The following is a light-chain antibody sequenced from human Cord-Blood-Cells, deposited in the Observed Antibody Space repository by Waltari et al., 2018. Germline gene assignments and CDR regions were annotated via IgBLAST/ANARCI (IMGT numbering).Light chain of an antibody. CDR2: EVS. CDR1: SSDVGGYNY. V-gene: IGLV2-8*01. J-gene: IGLJ1*01. Sequence: QSALTQPPSASGSPAQSVTISCTGTSSDVGGYNYVSWYQQHPGNAPKLMIYEVSKRPSGVPDRFSRSKSGNTASLTVSGLQAEDEADYYCSSYAGSNNVFGTGTKVTVL. CDR3: SSYAGSNNV.